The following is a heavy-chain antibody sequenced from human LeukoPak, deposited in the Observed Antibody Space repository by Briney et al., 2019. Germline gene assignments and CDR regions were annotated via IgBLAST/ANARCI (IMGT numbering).Heavy chain of an antibody. J-gene: IGHJ4*02. CDR2: ITSSGRAI. D-gene: IGHD6-19*01. Sequence: GGSLRLSCAASGFTFSRYSMNWVRQAPGKGLEWLSYITSSGRAIYYADSVKGRFTISRDNAKNSLYLQMNSLRAEDTAVYYCARDQIGPVAGTDYWGQGTLVTVSS. V-gene: IGHV3-48*04. CDR3: ARDQIGPVAGTDY. CDR1: GFTFSRYS.